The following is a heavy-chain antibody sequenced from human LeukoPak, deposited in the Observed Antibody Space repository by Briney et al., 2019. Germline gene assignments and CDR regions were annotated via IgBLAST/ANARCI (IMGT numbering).Heavy chain of an antibody. V-gene: IGHV4-34*01. J-gene: IGHJ6*03. CDR1: GGSFSGYY. CDR3: ARAQPPYYMDV. CDR2: INHSGST. Sequence: SETLSLTCAVYGGSFSGYYWSWIRQPPGKGLEWIGVINHSGSTNYNPSLKSRVTMSGDTSKNQFSLKLSSVTAADTAVYYCARAQPPYYMDVWGKGTTVTVSS. D-gene: IGHD2-2*01.